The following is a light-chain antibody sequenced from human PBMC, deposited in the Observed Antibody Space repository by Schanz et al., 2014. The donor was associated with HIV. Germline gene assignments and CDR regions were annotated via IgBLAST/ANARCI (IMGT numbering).Light chain of an antibody. CDR3: QQYNTYSRT. CDR1: QTVSSSS. V-gene: IGKV3-20*01. Sequence: EIVLTQSPDTLSLSPGERATLSCRASQTVSSSSLAWYQQKPGQSPRLLIYGASNRASGIPPRFSGSGSGTAFTLTISSLQSDDFATYYCQQYNTYSRTFGPGTKVEVK. J-gene: IGKJ1*01. CDR2: GAS.